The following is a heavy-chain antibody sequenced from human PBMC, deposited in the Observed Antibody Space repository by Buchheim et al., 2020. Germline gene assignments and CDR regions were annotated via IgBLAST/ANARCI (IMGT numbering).Heavy chain of an antibody. V-gene: IGHV4-59*12. Sequence: QVQLQESGPGLVKPSETLSLTCTVSGGSISTYYWNWIRQSPGKGLEWIGFVYYSGNTNYNPSLKSRVTMSVATSKNKISLQLRSVTAADTAVYYCARDRLRNWFDSWGQGTL. CDR2: VYYSGNT. CDR1: GGSISTYY. D-gene: IGHD4-17*01. CDR3: ARDRLRNWFDS. J-gene: IGHJ5*01.